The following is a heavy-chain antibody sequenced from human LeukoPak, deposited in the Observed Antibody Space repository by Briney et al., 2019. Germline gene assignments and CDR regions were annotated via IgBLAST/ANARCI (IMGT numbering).Heavy chain of an antibody. Sequence: ASVTVSCKASGYTFTSYGISWVRQAPGQGLEWMGWVSTYNGNTKYAQNLQGRVTTTTDTSTSTAYMELRSLRSDDTAMYYCARQSTGSYYSPIDYWGQGTLVTVSS. J-gene: IGHJ4*02. CDR1: GYTFTSYG. V-gene: IGHV1-18*01. CDR2: VSTYNGNT. D-gene: IGHD1-26*01. CDR3: ARQSTGSYYSPIDY.